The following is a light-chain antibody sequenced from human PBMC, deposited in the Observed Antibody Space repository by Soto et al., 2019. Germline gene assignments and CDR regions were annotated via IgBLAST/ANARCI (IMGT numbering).Light chain of an antibody. V-gene: IGKV3D-20*02. CDR2: GAS. CDR1: QSVSNIY. J-gene: IGKJ5*01. Sequence: LVLTQSPGTLSLSPGETATLSCRAIQSVSNIYLGWYQQKPGQAPRLLIYGASNRATGIPDRFSGSGSGTEFTLTISSLQSEDFAVYYCQQRSNWPPITFGQGTRLEIK. CDR3: QQRSNWPPIT.